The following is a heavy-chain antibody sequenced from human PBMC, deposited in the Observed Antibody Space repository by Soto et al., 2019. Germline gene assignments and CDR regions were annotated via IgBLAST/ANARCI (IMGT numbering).Heavy chain of an antibody. CDR3: ARENVGYSRGNGMDV. CDR1: GFTFSSYG. Sequence: GGSLRLSFAACGFTFSSYGMHWVREAPRKGIEWVAVIWYDGSNKYYADSVKRRFTISRDNSKNTLYLQMNSLRAEDTAVYYCARENVGYSRGNGMDVWGQGTTVTVSS. D-gene: IGHD6-13*01. CDR2: IWYDGSNK. V-gene: IGHV3-33*01. J-gene: IGHJ6*02.